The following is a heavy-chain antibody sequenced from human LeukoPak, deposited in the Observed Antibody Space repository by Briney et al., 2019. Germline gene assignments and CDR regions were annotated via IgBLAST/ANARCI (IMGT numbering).Heavy chain of an antibody. J-gene: IGHJ4*02. CDR3: AKGASRSIAAALY. CDR2: ISSSGSTI. D-gene: IGHD6-13*01. CDR1: GFTFSDYY. V-gene: IGHV3-11*01. Sequence: GGSLRLSCAASGFTFSDYYMSWIRQAPGKGLEWVSYISSSGSTIYYADSVKGRFTISRDNAKNSLYLQMNSLRAEDTALYYCAKGASRSIAAALYWGQGTLVTVSS.